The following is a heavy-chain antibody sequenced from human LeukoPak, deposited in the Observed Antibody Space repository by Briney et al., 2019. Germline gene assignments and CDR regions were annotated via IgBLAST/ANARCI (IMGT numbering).Heavy chain of an antibody. D-gene: IGHD6-19*01. CDR2: INPSGGST. CDR1: GYTFTSYY. Sequence: GASVKVSCKASGYTFTSYYMHWVRQAPGQGLEWMGIINPSGGSTSYAQKFQGRVTMTRDTSTSTVYMELSSLRSEDTAVYYCARSIAVAGGYYYYYYMDVWGKGTTVTISS. J-gene: IGHJ6*03. V-gene: IGHV1-46*01. CDR3: ARSIAVAGGYYYYYYMDV.